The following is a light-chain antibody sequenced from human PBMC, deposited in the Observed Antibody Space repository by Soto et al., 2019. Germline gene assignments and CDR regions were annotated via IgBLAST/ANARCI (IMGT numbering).Light chain of an antibody. V-gene: IGKV4-1*01. CDR1: QSVLYSSNNKNY. CDR2: WAS. J-gene: IGKJ1*01. CDR3: QQYYTTPPLT. Sequence: DTVMTQSPDSLAVSLGERATINCKSSQSVLYSSNNKNYLAWYQQKPGQPPKLLIYWASTRESGVPDRFSGSGSETDFTLTISSLQAEDVAVYYCQQYYTTPPLTFGQGTKVEIK.